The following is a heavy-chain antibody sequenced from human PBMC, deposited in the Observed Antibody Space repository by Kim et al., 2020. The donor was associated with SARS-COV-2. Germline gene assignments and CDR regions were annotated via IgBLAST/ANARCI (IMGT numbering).Heavy chain of an antibody. CDR1: GFTFSTYG. J-gene: IGHJ6*02. CDR2: ISYDGSNK. CDR3: AKDLPPRDFDWLLLSFDFYYGMDV. Sequence: GGSLRLSCAASGFTFSTYGMHWVRQAPGKGLEWVAVISYDGSNKYYADSVKGRFTISRDNSKNTLYLQMNSLRAEDTAVYYCAKDLPPRDFDWLLLSFDFYYGMDVWGQGTTVTVSS. D-gene: IGHD3-9*01. V-gene: IGHV3-30*18.